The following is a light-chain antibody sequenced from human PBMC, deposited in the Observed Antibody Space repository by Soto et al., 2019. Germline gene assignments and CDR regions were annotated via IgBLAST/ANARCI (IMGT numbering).Light chain of an antibody. CDR3: QRTYNAPFT. CDR2: AAS. CDR1: DSIDRY. J-gene: IGKJ3*01. Sequence: DIQMTQSPSSLSAFVGDTVTISCRATDSIDRYLNWYQQKPGQAPRVLITAASTLQSGVPSRFSGSGSGTDFTLTINNLQPEDFATYYYQRTYNAPFTFGPGTKVAIK. V-gene: IGKV1-39*01.